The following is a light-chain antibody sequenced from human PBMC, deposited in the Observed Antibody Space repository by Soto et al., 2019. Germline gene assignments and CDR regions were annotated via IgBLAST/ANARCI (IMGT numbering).Light chain of an antibody. CDR2: DAS. CDR1: QTVYNN. V-gene: IGKV3-15*01. Sequence: EIVMTQSPATLSVSPGEGATLSCKASQTVYNNLAWNQQRPGQPPRLLIYDASTRATGISARVSGSGYGTEFTLTVSSLQSEDFAVYFCQQCRNWPLTFGGGTKVEIK. J-gene: IGKJ4*01. CDR3: QQCRNWPLT.